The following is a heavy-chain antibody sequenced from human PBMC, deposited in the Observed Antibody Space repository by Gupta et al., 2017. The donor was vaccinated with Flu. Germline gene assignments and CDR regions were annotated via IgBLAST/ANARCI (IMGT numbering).Heavy chain of an antibody. CDR3: ARDPSSRPGRYSDWYFDL. Sequence: EVQLVESGGGLIQPGRSLRLSCAATGFTFDDYAMHWVRQLPGKGLEWVSSISWKSGTIEYADSVKGRFTISRDNAMNSLYLQLNSVRADDTAVYFCARDPSSRPGRYSDWYFDLWGRGTLVTVSS. J-gene: IGHJ2*01. CDR1: GFTFDDYA. CDR2: ISWKSGTI. D-gene: IGHD3-10*01. V-gene: IGHV3-9*01.